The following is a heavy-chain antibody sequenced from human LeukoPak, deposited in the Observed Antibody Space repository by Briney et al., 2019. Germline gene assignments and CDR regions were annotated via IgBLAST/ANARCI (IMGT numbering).Heavy chain of an antibody. CDR1: GGSIISSSYY. J-gene: IGHJ4*02. CDR3: ARARGYCSGGSCNPLGYFDY. V-gene: IGHV4-61*02. D-gene: IGHD2-15*01. CDR2: IYDGRNT. Sequence: SGALFLPCTASGGSIISSSYYGCVSRQPGGEGLEWIGVIYDGRNTNYNPSLKGRLTISVDTSKNPFSLKLSSVSAADTAVYYCARARGYCSGGSCNPLGYFDYWGQGTLVTVSS.